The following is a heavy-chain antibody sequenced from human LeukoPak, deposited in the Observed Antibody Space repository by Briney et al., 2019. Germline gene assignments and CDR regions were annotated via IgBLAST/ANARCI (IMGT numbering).Heavy chain of an antibody. Sequence: PSQTLSLTCTVAGGSTSSGSYCWSWIRRPAVKGLECIWRIYTSGSTNYNPSPKSRVTISVDTSKNQSSLKLSSVTAADTAVYYCARGGCSGGSCHVDYWGQGTLVTVSS. CDR1: GGSTSSGSYC. J-gene: IGHJ4*02. D-gene: IGHD2-15*01. CDR2: IYTSGST. V-gene: IGHV4-61*02. CDR3: ARGGCSGGSCHVDY.